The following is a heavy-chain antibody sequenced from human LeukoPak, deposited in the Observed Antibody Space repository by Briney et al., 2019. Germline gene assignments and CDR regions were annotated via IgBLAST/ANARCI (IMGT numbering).Heavy chain of an antibody. CDR1: GYSFTGYY. CDR3: ASAPLYGDYARILDY. V-gene: IGHV1-2*02. J-gene: IGHJ4*02. D-gene: IGHD4-17*01. Sequence: GASVKVSCKASGYSFTGYYMHWVRQAPGQGLEWMGCMNPNSGGTNYAQKFQGRVTMSRDTSISTAYMELSGLRSDDTAVYYCASAPLYGDYARILDYWGQGTRVTVSS. CDR2: MNPNSGGT.